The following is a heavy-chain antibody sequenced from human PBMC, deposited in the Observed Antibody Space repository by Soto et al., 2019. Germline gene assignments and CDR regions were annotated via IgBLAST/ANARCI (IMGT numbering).Heavy chain of an antibody. V-gene: IGHV3-48*01. CDR2: ISSSSSTI. CDR3: AREPPSPFIVGATAFDY. Sequence: GGSLRLSCAASGFTFSSYSMNWVRQAPGKGLEWVSYISSSSSTIYYADTVKGRFTISRANAKNSLYLQMNSLRAEDTAVYYCAREPPSPFIVGATAFDYWGQGTLVTVSS. D-gene: IGHD1-26*01. J-gene: IGHJ4*02. CDR1: GFTFSSYS.